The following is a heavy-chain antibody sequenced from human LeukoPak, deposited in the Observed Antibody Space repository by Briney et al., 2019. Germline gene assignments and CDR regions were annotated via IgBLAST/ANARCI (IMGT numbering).Heavy chain of an antibody. CDR2: IYTSGST. J-gene: IGHJ5*02. CDR1: GGSISSYY. Sequence: PSETLSLTCTVSGGSISSYYWSWIRQPPGKGLEWIGYIYTSGSTNYNPSLKSRVTISVDTSKNQFSLKLSPVAAADTAVYYCARRIQTRGWFDPWGQGTLVTVSS. D-gene: IGHD5-18*01. CDR3: ARRIQTRGWFDP. V-gene: IGHV4-4*09.